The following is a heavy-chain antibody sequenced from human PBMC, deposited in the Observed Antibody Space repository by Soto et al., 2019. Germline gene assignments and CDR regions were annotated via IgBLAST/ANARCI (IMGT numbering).Heavy chain of an antibody. V-gene: IGHV3-7*01. CDR3: ARDGSITMVRGVIISQYYYGMDV. CDR2: IKQDGSEK. Sequence: PGGSLRLSCAASGFTFSSYWMSWVRQAPGKGLEWVANIKQDGSEKYYVDSVKGRFTISRDNAKNSLYLQMNSLRAEDTAVYYCARDGSITMVRGVIISQYYYGMDVWRQGTTVTVSS. D-gene: IGHD3-10*01. J-gene: IGHJ6*02. CDR1: GFTFSSYW.